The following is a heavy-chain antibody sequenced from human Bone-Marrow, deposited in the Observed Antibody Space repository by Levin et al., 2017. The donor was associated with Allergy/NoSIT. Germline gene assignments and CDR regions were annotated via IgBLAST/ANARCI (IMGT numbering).Heavy chain of an antibody. CDR3: VYRRNKGSGLDY. Sequence: VSGPTLVKPTQTLTLTCTFSGFSLSTTGVGVGWIRQPPGKALEWLALIYWDDDKRYSPSLKSRLTITKDTSKNQVVLTMTNMDPVDTATYYCVYRRNKGSGLDYWGQGTLVTVSS. V-gene: IGHV2-5*02. D-gene: IGHD6-19*01. CDR2: IYWDDDK. J-gene: IGHJ4*02. CDR1: GFSLSTTGVG.